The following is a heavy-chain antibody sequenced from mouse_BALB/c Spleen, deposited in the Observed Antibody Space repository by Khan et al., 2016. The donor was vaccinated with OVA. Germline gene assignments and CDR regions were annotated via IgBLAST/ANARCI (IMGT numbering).Heavy chain of an antibody. Sequence: VQLQQSGPELVKPGASVKMSCKASGYTFTSYVMHWVKQKPGQGLEWIGYIYPYNDDTKYNEKFKGKATLTSDKSSSTAYMELSSLTSEDSAVYYSARNDRSDVYFDCWGQGTTLTVSS. CDR2: IYPYNDDT. CDR1: GYTFTSYV. D-gene: IGHD2-14*01. CDR3: ARNDRSDVYFDC. J-gene: IGHJ2*01. V-gene: IGHV1S136*01.